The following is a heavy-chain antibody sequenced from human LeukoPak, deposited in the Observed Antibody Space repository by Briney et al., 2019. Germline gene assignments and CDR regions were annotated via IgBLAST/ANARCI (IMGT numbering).Heavy chain of an antibody. Sequence: ESGGSLRLSCAVSGITLSNYVMSWVRQAPGKGREWVAGISDSGGRTNYADSVKGRFTISRDNSRNTLYLQMNSLRAEDTAVYFCARRGVVIRVILVGFHKEAYYFDSWGQGALVTVSS. D-gene: IGHD2/OR15-2a*01. J-gene: IGHJ4*02. CDR2: ISDSGGRT. V-gene: IGHV3-23*01. CDR1: GITLSNYV. CDR3: ARRGVVIRVILVGFHKEAYYFDS.